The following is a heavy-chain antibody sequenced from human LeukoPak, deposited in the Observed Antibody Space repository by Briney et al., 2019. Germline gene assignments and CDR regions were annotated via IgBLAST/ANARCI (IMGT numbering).Heavy chain of an antibody. CDR2: ISTYNGNT. J-gene: IGHJ4*02. D-gene: IGHD6-13*01. V-gene: IGHV1-18*01. Sequence: ASVKVSCKASGYTFSNYAINWVRQAPGQGLEWMGWISTYNGNTDYAQKLQDRVTMTTDTSTSTAYMELRSLRSDDTAMYYCAREGIRIAAAGTIDYWGQGTLVTVSS. CDR3: AREGIRIAAAGTIDY. CDR1: GYTFSNYA.